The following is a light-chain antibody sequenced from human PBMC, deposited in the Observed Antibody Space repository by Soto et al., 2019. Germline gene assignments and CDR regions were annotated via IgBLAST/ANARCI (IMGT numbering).Light chain of an antibody. CDR2: GAS. Sequence: EIVLTQSPGTLSLSPGERVTLSCRVSQSISTSYLAWYQQKPGQAPRLLIYGASTRATGVPARFSGSGSGTEFTLTISSLQSEDFEVYYCQQYNNWPITFGQGTRLEI. V-gene: IGKV3-15*01. CDR1: QSISTSY. CDR3: QQYNNWPIT. J-gene: IGKJ5*01.